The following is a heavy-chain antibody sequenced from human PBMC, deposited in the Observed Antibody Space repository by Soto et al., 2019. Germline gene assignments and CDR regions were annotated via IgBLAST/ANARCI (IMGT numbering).Heavy chain of an antibody. CDR2: IWYDGSNK. D-gene: IGHD1-26*01. J-gene: IGHJ4*02. CDR1: GFTFNTYG. Sequence: GESLKISCAASGFTFNTYGIHWVRQTPGTGLEWVAVIWYDGSNKYYADFVKGRFTISRDNSKNTVYLQMNSLRAEDTAVYHCARGTLEPLVDYWGQGTLVTVSS. CDR3: ARGTLEPLVDY. V-gene: IGHV3-33*01.